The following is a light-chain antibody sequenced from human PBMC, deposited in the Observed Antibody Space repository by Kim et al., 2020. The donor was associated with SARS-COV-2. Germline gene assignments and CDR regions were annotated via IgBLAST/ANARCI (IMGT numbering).Light chain of an antibody. CDR1: SNDIAFYNL. V-gene: IGLV2-23*02. Sequence: QSALTQPAPVSGSPGQSITISCTGNSNDIAFYNLVSWYQVHPVKAPQLVIFEVTKRPSGVSNRFSGSKSGNTASLTISGLQAEDEADYYCCSYAGRSTCYVFGTGTKVKVL. J-gene: IGLJ1*01. CDR2: EVT. CDR3: CSYAGRSTCYV.